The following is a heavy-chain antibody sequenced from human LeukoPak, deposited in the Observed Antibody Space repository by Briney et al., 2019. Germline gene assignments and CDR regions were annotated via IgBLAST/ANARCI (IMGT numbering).Heavy chain of an antibody. CDR3: ARENSGSYYQFDC. CDR1: GFIFSSYG. Sequence: GGSLRLSCAASGFIFSSYGMHWVRQAPGKGLEWVAFIRYDGSNKYYADSVKGRFTISRDNSKNTVYLQMNSLRPEDTAVYYCARENSGSYYQFDCWGQGTLVTVSS. CDR2: IRYDGSNK. J-gene: IGHJ4*02. D-gene: IGHD1-26*01. V-gene: IGHV3-30*02.